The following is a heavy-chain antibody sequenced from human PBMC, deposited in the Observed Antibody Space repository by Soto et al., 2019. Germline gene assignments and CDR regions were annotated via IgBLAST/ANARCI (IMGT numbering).Heavy chain of an antibody. D-gene: IGHD6-19*01. V-gene: IGHV4-59*01. CDR1: GGSISHYY. Sequence: AETLSLTCIVSGGSISHYYWSWMRQSPGKGLEWIGFIFYSGNSNYNPSLKSRVSMSVDMSKNQFSLKLTSVTAADTAMYYCAGHGDQWLIRPFDSWGQGTLVTAPQ. J-gene: IGHJ4*02. CDR2: IFYSGNS. CDR3: AGHGDQWLIRPFDS.